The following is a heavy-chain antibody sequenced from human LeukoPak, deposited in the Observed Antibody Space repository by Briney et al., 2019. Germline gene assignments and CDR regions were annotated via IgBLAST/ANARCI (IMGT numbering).Heavy chain of an antibody. CDR2: IYYSGST. D-gene: IGHD3-3*01. V-gene: IGHV4-39*02. J-gene: IGHJ4*02. CDR3: AREGGFYRPLDY. CDR1: GGSVRGGSYY. Sequence: SETLSLTCTVSGGSVRGGSYYWGWIRQPPGKGLEWIGSIYYSGSTHYNPSLKSRVTISVDTSKNQFSLKLTSVTAADTAVYYCAREGGFYRPLDYSGQGTLVTVSS.